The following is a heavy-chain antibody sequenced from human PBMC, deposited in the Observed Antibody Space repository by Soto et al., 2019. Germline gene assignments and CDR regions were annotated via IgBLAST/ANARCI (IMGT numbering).Heavy chain of an antibody. J-gene: IGHJ5*02. D-gene: IGHD6-13*01. CDR2: IVVGSGNT. V-gene: IGHV1-58*02. Sequence: GASVKVSCKASGFTFTSSAMQWVRQARGQRLEWIGWIVVGSGNTNYAQKFQERVTITRDMSTSTAYMELSSLRSEDTAVYYCAAATYSTRRTFDPWGQGTLVTVSS. CDR3: AAATYSTRRTFDP. CDR1: GFTFTSSA.